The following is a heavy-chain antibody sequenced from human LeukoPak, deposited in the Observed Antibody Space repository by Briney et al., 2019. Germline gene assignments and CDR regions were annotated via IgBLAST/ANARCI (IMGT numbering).Heavy chain of an antibody. CDR2: ITPMFGTA. J-gene: IGHJ6*03. D-gene: IGHD3-10*01. Sequence: ASVKVSCKASGGTFSSYAINWVRQAPGQGLEWMGGITPMFGTANHAQKLQGRVTITADESTSTAYMELSSLRSEDTAVYYCARSNYYGSGSRRNYYYYYIDVWGKGTTVTISS. V-gene: IGHV1-69*13. CDR3: ARSNYYGSGSRRNYYYYYIDV. CDR1: GGTFSSYA.